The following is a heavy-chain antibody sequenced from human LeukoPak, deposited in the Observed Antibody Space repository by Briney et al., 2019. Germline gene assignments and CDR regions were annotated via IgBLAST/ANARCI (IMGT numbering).Heavy chain of an antibody. J-gene: IGHJ6*03. Sequence: GGSLRLSCAASGFIVNTNYMTWVRQAPGRGLEWVSFIYADGNTYYADSVKGRFTISRDISKNAVYLQMNSLRAEDTAVFYCATAGDFWSGYRYMDVWGKGTTVTVSS. CDR2: IYADGNT. V-gene: IGHV3-53*01. CDR1: GFIVNTNY. CDR3: ATAGDFWSGYRYMDV. D-gene: IGHD3-3*01.